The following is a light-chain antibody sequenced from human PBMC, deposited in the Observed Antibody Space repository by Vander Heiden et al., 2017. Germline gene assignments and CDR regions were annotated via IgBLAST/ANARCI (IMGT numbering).Light chain of an antibody. CDR2: KAS. J-gene: IGKJ2*01. Sequence: DIQMTQSPSTLSASVGDRVTITCRASQSFDNWLARYQQKPGKAPKLLIYKASRLEGGVPSRFSGSVSGTEFTLTISSLQPDDFATYYCQQYNSYPYSFGQGTKLEIK. CDR1: QSFDNW. V-gene: IGKV1-5*03. CDR3: QQYNSYPYS.